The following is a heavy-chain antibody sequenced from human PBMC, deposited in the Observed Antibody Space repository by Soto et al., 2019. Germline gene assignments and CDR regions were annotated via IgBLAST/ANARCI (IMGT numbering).Heavy chain of an antibody. D-gene: IGHD3-10*01. CDR1: GFTFSSYA. CDR3: AKGGSYYASGSYFSGRFDY. Sequence: EVQPLESGGVLVQPGGSLRISCAASGFTFSSYAMNWVRQAPGKGLEWVSAISGRGDSTYYADSVKGRFTISRDNSKNALYLKMNSLRAEDTAVYYCAKGGSYYASGSYFSGRFDYWGQGTLVTVSS. CDR2: ISGRGDST. J-gene: IGHJ4*02. V-gene: IGHV3-23*01.